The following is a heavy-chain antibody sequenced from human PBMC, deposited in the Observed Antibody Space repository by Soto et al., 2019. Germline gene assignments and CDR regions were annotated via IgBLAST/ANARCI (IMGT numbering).Heavy chain of an antibody. V-gene: IGHV5-51*01. Sequence: GESLKISCKGSGYSFTTYWIGWVRQMPGKGLEWMGIISPGGSDTRYSPSFQGQVTISADKSISTAYLQWSSLKASDTAMYYCARTSASDYYYYGMDVWGQGPRSPSP. CDR3: ARTSASDYYYYGMDV. CDR1: GYSFTTYW. J-gene: IGHJ6*02. CDR2: ISPGGSDT.